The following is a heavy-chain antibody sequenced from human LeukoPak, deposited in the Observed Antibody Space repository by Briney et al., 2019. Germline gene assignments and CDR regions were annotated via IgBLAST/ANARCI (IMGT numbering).Heavy chain of an antibody. Sequence: ASGEVSCKASGYTFTSYAMHWVRQAPGQRLEWMGWINAGNGNTKYSQKFHGRVTITRDTSASTAYMELSSLRSEDTAVYYCARFMTTVTLFDYWGQGTLVTVSS. CDR3: ARFMTTVTLFDY. CDR1: GYTFTSYA. V-gene: IGHV1-3*01. D-gene: IGHD4-17*01. J-gene: IGHJ4*02. CDR2: INAGNGNT.